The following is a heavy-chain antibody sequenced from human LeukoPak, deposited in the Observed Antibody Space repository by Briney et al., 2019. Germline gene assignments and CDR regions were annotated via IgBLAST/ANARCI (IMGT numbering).Heavy chain of an antibody. Sequence: ASVKVSCKASGYTFTGYYMHWVRQAPGQGLEWMGWINSNSGATHDAQKFQGRVTMTRDTSINTAYMELSRLRSDDTAVYYCARDRGYSGYDYWGQGTLVTVSS. CDR1: GYTFTGYY. CDR3: ARDRGYSGYDY. V-gene: IGHV1-2*02. CDR2: INSNSGAT. J-gene: IGHJ4*02. D-gene: IGHD5-12*01.